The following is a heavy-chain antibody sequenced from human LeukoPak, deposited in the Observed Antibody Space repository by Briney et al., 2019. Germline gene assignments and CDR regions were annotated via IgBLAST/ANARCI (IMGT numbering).Heavy chain of an antibody. CDR1: GLTVSGYW. V-gene: IGHV3-74*01. CDR2: IDSDGSSS. CDR3: ARDVPHNWFDS. Sequence: GGSLRLSCAASGLTVSGYWVHWVRQAPGKGLVWVSRIDSDGSSSVYAAFVKGRFTICKDNAKTTVLLQMNSLRDDATALYYGARDVPHNWFDSWGQGITVTVSS. J-gene: IGHJ5*01.